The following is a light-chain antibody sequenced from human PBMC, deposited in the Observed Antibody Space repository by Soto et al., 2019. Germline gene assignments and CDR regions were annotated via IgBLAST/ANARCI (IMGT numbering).Light chain of an antibody. J-gene: IGLJ2*01. Sequence: FMLTQPHSVSESPGKKLSISCTRSSGSIANNYVQWYQQRPGSAPTTVIYENNQRLSGVPDRFSGSTAGSSNSASLTSSGLQTEDEADYYCQAYDSDFVVFGGGTKVTVL. CDR2: ENN. V-gene: IGLV6-57*04. CDR1: SGSIANNY. CDR3: QAYDSDFVV.